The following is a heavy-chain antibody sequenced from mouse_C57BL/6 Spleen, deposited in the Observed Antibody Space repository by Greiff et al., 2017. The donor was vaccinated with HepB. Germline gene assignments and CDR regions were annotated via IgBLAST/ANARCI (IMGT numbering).Heavy chain of an antibody. Sequence: EVQLQQSGAELVRPGASVKLSCTASGFNIKDDYMHWVKQRPEQGLEWIGWIDPENGDTEYASKFQGKATITADTSSNTAYLQLSRLTSEDTAVYYCTMYYGSSGDYFDYWGQGTTLTVSS. CDR2: IDPENGDT. CDR1: GFNIKDDY. D-gene: IGHD1-1*01. CDR3: TMYYGSSGDYFDY. V-gene: IGHV14-4*01. J-gene: IGHJ2*01.